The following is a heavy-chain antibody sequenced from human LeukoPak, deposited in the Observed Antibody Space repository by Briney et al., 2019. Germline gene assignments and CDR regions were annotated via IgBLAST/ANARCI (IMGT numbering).Heavy chain of an antibody. CDR2: IKTKTDGDRT. CDR1: GFTFSNAW. Sequence: GGSLRLSCVVSGFTFSNAWMSWIRQAPGEGLEWVGRIKTKTDGDRTDYVAPVEGRFTISRDDSKNTLSLQMNSLKTEDTAVYYCVGRGGTTWAVGYNWFDPWGQGTLVTVSS. V-gene: IGHV3-15*01. J-gene: IGHJ5*02. CDR3: VGRGGTTWAVGYNWFDP. D-gene: IGHD1-1*01.